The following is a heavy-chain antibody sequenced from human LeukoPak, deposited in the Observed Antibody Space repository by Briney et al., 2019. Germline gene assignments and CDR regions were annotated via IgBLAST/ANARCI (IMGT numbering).Heavy chain of an antibody. CDR1: GFTFSSYA. CDR2: ISYDGSNK. V-gene: IGHV3-30*04. CDR3: ARVPSVGSLLGLNYYYGMDV. Sequence: GRSLRLSCAASGFTFSSYAMHWVRQAPGKGLEWVAVISYDGSNKYYADSVKGRFTISRDSSKNTLYLQMYSLRAEDTAVYYCARVPSVGSLLGLNYYYGMDVWGQGTTVTVSS. J-gene: IGHJ6*02. D-gene: IGHD1-26*01.